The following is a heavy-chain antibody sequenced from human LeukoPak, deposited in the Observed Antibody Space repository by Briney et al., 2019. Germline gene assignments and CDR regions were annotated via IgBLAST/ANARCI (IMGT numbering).Heavy chain of an antibody. J-gene: IGHJ3*02. V-gene: IGHV3-7*01. Sequence: GGSLRLSCAASGFTFSSYGMDWVRQTPEKGLEWVANIKQDGIEKYFVDSVKGRFAISRDNAKNSLYLQMNNLRAEDTAVYYCAREAMVRGVPDAFDIWGQGTVVTVSS. CDR1: GFTFSSYG. D-gene: IGHD3-10*01. CDR2: IKQDGIEK. CDR3: AREAMVRGVPDAFDI.